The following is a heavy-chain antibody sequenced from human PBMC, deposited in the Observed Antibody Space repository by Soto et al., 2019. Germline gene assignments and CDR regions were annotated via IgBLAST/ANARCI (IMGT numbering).Heavy chain of an antibody. CDR1: GFTFSSYG. CDR2: IPYDGSNK. Sequence: GESLKISCAASGFTFSSYGMHWVRQAPGKGLEWVAVIPYDGSNKYYADSVKGRFTISRDNSKNTLYLQMNSLRAEDTAVYYCAKVGEIAYSGMDVWGQGTTVTVSS. V-gene: IGHV3-30*18. D-gene: IGHD3-16*01. CDR3: AKVGEIAYSGMDV. J-gene: IGHJ6*02.